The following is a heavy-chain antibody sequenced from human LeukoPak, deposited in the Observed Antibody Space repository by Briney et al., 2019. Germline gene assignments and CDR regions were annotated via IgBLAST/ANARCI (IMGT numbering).Heavy chain of an antibody. Sequence: PSETLSLTCTVSGGSISSGGYYWSWIRQHPGKGLEWIGFIYGSGSTYYKSSLKSRVTISVGTSKNQFSLKLTSVTAADTAVYYCARWGFTRYCSGGSCYGGDYWGQGTLVTVSS. CDR3: ARWGFTRYCSGGSCYGGDY. CDR1: GGSISSGGYY. J-gene: IGHJ4*02. CDR2: IYGSGST. D-gene: IGHD2-15*01. V-gene: IGHV4-31*03.